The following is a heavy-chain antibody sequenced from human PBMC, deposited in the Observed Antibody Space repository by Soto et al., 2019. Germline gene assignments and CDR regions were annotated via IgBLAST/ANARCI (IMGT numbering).Heavy chain of an antibody. D-gene: IGHD6-13*01. Sequence: GGSLRLSCAASGFTFSSYGMHWVRQAPGKGLEWVAVIWYDGSNKYYADSVKGRFTISRDNSKNTLYLQMNSLRAEDTAVYYCASSHLYSSSWYYYYGMDVWGQGTTVTVSS. V-gene: IGHV3-33*01. CDR1: GFTFSSYG. CDR3: ASSHLYSSSWYYYYGMDV. J-gene: IGHJ6*02. CDR2: IWYDGSNK.